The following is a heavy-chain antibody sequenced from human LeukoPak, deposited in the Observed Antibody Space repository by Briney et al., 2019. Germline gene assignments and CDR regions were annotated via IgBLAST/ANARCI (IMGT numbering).Heavy chain of an antibody. D-gene: IGHD4-11*01. CDR1: GFTFSTYA. J-gene: IGHJ4*02. V-gene: IGHV3-23*01. Sequence: GGSLRLSCAPSGFTFSTYAMSWVRQAPGKGLEWVSSISNTGGGTYYADSVKGRFTISRDNSKNTLYLQMNSLRAEDTALYYCADSNYWYPVDYWGQGTLVTVSS. CDR3: ADSNYWYPVDY. CDR2: ISNTGGGT.